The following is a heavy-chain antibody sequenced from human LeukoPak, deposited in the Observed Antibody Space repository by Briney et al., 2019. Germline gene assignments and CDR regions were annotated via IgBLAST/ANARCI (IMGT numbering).Heavy chain of an antibody. J-gene: IGHJ6*02. V-gene: IGHV4-59*01. D-gene: IGHD1-26*01. CDR3: ARVGGTNYYYYGMDV. Sequence: SETLSLTCTVSGGSISNYYWSWIRQPPGKGLEWIGYIYYSGSTNNNPSLKSRVTISVDTSKNQFSLKLSSVTAADTAVYYCARVGGTNYYYYGMDVWGQGTTVTVSS. CDR1: GGSISNYY. CDR2: IYYSGST.